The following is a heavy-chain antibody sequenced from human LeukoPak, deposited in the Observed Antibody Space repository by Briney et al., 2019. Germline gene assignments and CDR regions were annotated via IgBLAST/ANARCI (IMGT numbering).Heavy chain of an antibody. CDR2: ISGSGGST. Sequence: PGGSLRLSCAASGFSFSNYAMSWVRQAPGKGLEWVSDISGSGGSTYYADSVKGRFTISRDNAESTLYLQMNSLRDEDTAVYYCARDWFHAIDYWGQGTLVTVSS. CDR3: ARDWFHAIDY. J-gene: IGHJ4*02. CDR1: GFSFSNYA. V-gene: IGHV3-23*01. D-gene: IGHD2/OR15-2a*01.